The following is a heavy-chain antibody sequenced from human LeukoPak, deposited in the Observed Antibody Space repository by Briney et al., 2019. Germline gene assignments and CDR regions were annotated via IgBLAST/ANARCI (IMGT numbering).Heavy chain of an antibody. CDR1: GYTFTSYG. CDR2: ISAYNGNT. J-gene: IGHJ6*02. V-gene: IGHV1-18*01. CDR3: AQSVVRTSYYYYGMDV. D-gene: IGHD2-2*01. Sequence: ASVKVSCKASGYTFTSYGSSWVRQAPGQGLEWMGWISAYNGNTNYAQKLQGRVTMTADTSTSTAYMELRSLRSDDTAVYYCAQSVVRTSYYYYGMDVWGQGTTVTVSS.